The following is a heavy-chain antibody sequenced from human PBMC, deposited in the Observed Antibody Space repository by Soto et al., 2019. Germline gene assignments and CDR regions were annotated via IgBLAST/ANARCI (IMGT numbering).Heavy chain of an antibody. J-gene: IGHJ6*02. D-gene: IGHD2-2*01. CDR1: GFPTSCHG. Sequence: GGPLRRSSAASGFPTSCHGLKRVRQAPGKGQERVAVIGPQGSNKSYEASVKGRLPISRDNSKTTLYMQMNSLRADAPAVSYRARGGYCSSTSCADYYYYYGMCGWGQGTTVTVSS. CDR3: ARGGYCSSTSCADYYYYYGMCG. CDR2: IGPQGSNK. V-gene: IGHV3-33*01.